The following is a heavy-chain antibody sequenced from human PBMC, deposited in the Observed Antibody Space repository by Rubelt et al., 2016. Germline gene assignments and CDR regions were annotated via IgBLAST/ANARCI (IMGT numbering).Heavy chain of an antibody. CDR2: ISGSGLTT. Sequence: EVRLVESGGGLVQPGGSLRLSCAASGFTLSSYNMNWVRQAPGKGLEWVADISGSGLTTYYADSVKGRFTISRDNPRNSMSLQMGNLKREYKAVYLCVRTEVRENYYYFYMDAWGKGTTVTVSS. CDR1: GFTLSSYN. J-gene: IGHJ6*03. D-gene: IGHD1-14*01. V-gene: IGHV3-48*01. CDR3: VRTEVRENYYYFYMDA.